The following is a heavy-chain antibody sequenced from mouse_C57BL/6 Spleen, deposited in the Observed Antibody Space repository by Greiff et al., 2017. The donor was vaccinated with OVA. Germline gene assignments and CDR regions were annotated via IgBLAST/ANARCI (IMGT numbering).Heavy chain of an antibody. CDR1: GFTFSDYY. V-gene: IGHV5-16*01. Sequence: DVQLVESEGGLVQPGSSMKLSCTASGFTFSDYYMAWVRQVPEKGLEWVANINYDGSSTYYLDSLKSRFIISRDNAKNILYLQMSSLKSEDTATYYCARGGTDPGYFDYWGQGTTLTVSS. D-gene: IGHD3-3*01. CDR3: ARGGTDPGYFDY. CDR2: INYDGSST. J-gene: IGHJ2*01.